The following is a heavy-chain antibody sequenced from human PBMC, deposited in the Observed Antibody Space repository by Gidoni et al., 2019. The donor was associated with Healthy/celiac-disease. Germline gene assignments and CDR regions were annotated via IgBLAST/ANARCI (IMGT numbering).Heavy chain of an antibody. D-gene: IGHD3-10*01. V-gene: IGHV3-7*01. CDR3: AREIIDYIYIDY. Sequence: EVQLVESGGGLVQPGGSLRLSCVASGFTFSSYWMSWVRQAPGKGLEWVANIKQDGSEKYYVDSVKGRFTISRDNAKNSLYLQMNSLRAEDTAVYYCAREIIDYIYIDYWGQGTLVTVSS. CDR1: GFTFSSYW. J-gene: IGHJ4*02. CDR2: IKQDGSEK.